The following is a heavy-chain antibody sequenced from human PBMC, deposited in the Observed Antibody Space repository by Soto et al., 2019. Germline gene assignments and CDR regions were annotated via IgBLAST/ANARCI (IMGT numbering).Heavy chain of an antibody. J-gene: IGHJ4*02. V-gene: IGHV3-48*02. D-gene: IGHD1-20*01. CDR2: ISSSSSTI. CDR3: AREPLTGTPDY. Sequence: WICQTPGKGLEWISSSSSTIYYADSVKGRFTISRDNAKNSLYLQMNSLRDEDTAVYYCAREPLTGTPDYWGKGTLVTVSS.